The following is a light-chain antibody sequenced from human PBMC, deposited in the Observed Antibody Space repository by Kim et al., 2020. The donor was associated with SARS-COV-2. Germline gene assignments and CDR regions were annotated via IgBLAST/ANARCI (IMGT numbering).Light chain of an antibody. Sequence: SPGERATLSCRASQSVSSSLAWDQQKPGQAPRLLIYAASTRATGIPARFSGSGSGTEFTLTISSLQSEDFAVYYCQQYNDWPPWTFGQGTKVDIK. CDR1: QSVSSS. CDR2: AAS. J-gene: IGKJ1*01. V-gene: IGKV3-15*01. CDR3: QQYNDWPPWT.